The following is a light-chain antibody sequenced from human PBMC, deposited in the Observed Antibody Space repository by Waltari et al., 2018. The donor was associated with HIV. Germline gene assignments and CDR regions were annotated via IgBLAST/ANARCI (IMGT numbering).Light chain of an antibody. CDR2: DVS. CDR1: QHIATN. Sequence: DIQTTQSPSFLSASVGDRVTITCQASQHIATNLNWFQQKPGKAPKLLIYDVSKLETGVPSRFTGGGSGATFTFTITSLRPEDIATYYCLQYDDLPLTFGGGTKVELK. V-gene: IGKV1-33*01. J-gene: IGKJ4*01. CDR3: LQYDDLPLT.